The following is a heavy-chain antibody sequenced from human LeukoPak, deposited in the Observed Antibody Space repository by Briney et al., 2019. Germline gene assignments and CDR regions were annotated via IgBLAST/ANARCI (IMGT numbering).Heavy chain of an antibody. D-gene: IGHD2-21*02. V-gene: IGHV4-39*01. J-gene: IGHJ4*02. CDR2: IYYTGST. Sequence: SETLSLTCTVSGGSVSSSSYYWGWIRQPPGKGLEWIGTIYYTGSTYYNPSLKSRVTIAVDMSKNQFSLKLSSVTAADTAVCYCASQAYCGGDCYNDYWGQGILVTVSS. CDR3: ASQAYCGGDCYNDY. CDR1: GGSVSSSSYY.